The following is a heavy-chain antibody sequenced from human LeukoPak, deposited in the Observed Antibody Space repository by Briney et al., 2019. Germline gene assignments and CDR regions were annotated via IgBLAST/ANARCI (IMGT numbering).Heavy chain of an antibody. Sequence: GGSLRLSCAASGFTFSDYYMSWIRQAPGKGLEWVSYISSSGSTIYYADSVKGRFTISRDNAKNSLYLQMNSLRAEDTAVYYCAREGNYGSGSYYCYYYYMDVWGKGTTVTVSS. CDR2: ISSSGSTI. J-gene: IGHJ6*03. CDR1: GFTFSDYY. V-gene: IGHV3-11*01. CDR3: AREGNYGSGSYYCYYYYMDV. D-gene: IGHD3-10*01.